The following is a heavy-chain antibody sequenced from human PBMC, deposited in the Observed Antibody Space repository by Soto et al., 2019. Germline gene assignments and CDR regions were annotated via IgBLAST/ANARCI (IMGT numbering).Heavy chain of an antibody. Sequence: ASVKVSCKASGFSFSDYFMHWVRQAPGQGLEWMGIINPSGDSRNYAQKFQGRVTMTRDTSTSTVYMELSSLRSEDTAVYYCARVSDFWSGRWDDPWGQGTLVTVSS. D-gene: IGHD3-3*01. CDR1: GFSFSDYF. V-gene: IGHV1-46*01. CDR2: INPSGDSR. J-gene: IGHJ5*02. CDR3: ARVSDFWSGRWDDP.